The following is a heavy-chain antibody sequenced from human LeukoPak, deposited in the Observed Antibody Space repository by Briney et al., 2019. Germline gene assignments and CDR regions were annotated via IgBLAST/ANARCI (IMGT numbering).Heavy chain of an antibody. V-gene: IGHV4-34*01. D-gene: IGHD3-22*01. CDR2: INHSGYT. Sequence: SETLSLTCAVYGESSFSNYYWSWIRQTPGGALEWIGEINHSGYTNYNPSLKSRVTLSIDTSKNQFSLRLNSVTAADTAVYYCSRQVVGNDYWGQGTLATVSS. CDR1: GESSFSNYY. CDR3: SRQVVGNDY. J-gene: IGHJ4*02.